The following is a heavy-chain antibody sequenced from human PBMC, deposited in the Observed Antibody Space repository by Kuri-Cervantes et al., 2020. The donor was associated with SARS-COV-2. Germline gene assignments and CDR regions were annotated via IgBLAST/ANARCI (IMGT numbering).Heavy chain of an antibody. V-gene: IGHV1-46*01. CDR2: INPSGGST. D-gene: IGHD3-3*01. J-gene: IGHJ4*02. Sequence: ASVKVSCKASGGTFSSYAISWVRQAPGQGLEWMGIINPSGGSTSYAQKFQGRVTMTRDTSTSTVYMELSSLRSEDTAVYYCARNLIWSGYFQFDYWGQGTLVTVSS. CDR3: ARNLIWSGYFQFDY. CDR1: GGTFSSYA.